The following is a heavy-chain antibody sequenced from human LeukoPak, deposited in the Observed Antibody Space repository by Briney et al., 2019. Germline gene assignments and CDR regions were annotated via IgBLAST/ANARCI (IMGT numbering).Heavy chain of an antibody. Sequence: HPGGSLRLSCVASGFTFTSYAMNWVRQAPGKGLEWVSAISGSGGSTYYADSVKGRFTISRDNSKNTLYLQMNSLRAEDTAVYYCAKEDTAMVPYYFDYWGQGTLVTVSS. J-gene: IGHJ4*02. V-gene: IGHV3-23*01. CDR1: GFTFTSYA. D-gene: IGHD5-18*01. CDR3: AKEDTAMVPYYFDY. CDR2: ISGSGGST.